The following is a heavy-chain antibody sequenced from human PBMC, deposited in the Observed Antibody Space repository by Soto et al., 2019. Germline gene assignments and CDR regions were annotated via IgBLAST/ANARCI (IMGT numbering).Heavy chain of an antibody. CDR2: ICGSGGST. D-gene: IGHD3-22*01. V-gene: IGHV3-23*01. CDR3: AKQYYYDSSGSPSDY. Sequence: PGGSLRLSCAASGFTFSSYAMSWARQAPGKGLELVSAICGSGGSTYFADSVKGLFTISRDNSKNTLYLQMNSLRAEDTAVYYCAKQYYYDSSGSPSDYWGQGTLVTVSS. CDR1: GFTFSSYA. J-gene: IGHJ4*02.